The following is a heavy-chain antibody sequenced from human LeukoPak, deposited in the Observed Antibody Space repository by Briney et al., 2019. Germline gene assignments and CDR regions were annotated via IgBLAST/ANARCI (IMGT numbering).Heavy chain of an antibody. D-gene: IGHD6-13*01. V-gene: IGHV4-59*01. CDR1: GGSISSYY. J-gene: IGHJ4*02. CDR2: IHYTGGT. CDR3: ARCRYSSSPDFEY. Sequence: SETLSLTCTVSGGSISSYYWSWIRQPPGKGLEWIGYIHYTGGTNYNPSLKSRVTISADTSKNQFFLRLNSVTSAVTAVYYCARCRYSSSPDFEYWGQGTLVTVSS.